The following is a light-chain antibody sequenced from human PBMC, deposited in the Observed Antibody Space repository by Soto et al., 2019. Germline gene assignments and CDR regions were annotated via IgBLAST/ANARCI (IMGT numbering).Light chain of an antibody. Sequence: DIQMTQSPSTLSASVGDRVTITCRASQSIGNWLAWYQQKPGKAPRLLIYKASSLEGGVPSRFSGSGSGTEFGLTISSLQPGDFATYYCQQYNSSFGQGTKVDIK. CDR1: QSIGNW. V-gene: IGKV1-5*03. CDR2: KAS. CDR3: QQYNSS. J-gene: IGKJ2*01.